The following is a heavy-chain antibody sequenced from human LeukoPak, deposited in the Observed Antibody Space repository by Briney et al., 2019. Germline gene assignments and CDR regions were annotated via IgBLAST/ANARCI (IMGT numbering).Heavy chain of an antibody. CDR3: ATLHCSSTSCYIDY. CDR2: ISGYNGNT. Sequence: WASVKVSCKASGYTFTSYGISWVRQAPGQGLEWMRWISGYNGNTNYVQKLQGRVTLPTDTSTSTAYTELRSLRPDDTAVYYCATLHCSSTSCYIDYWGQGTLVTVSS. J-gene: IGHJ4*02. V-gene: IGHV1-18*01. CDR1: GYTFTSYG. D-gene: IGHD2-2*02.